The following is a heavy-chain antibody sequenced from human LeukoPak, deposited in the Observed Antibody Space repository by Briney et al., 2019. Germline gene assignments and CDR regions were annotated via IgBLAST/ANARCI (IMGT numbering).Heavy chain of an antibody. J-gene: IGHJ6*03. D-gene: IGHD3-10*01. Sequence: SVKVSCKASGGTFSSYAINWVRQAPGQGLEWVGRIIPIFGTANYAQKFQGRVTMTRNTSISTAYMELSSLRSEDTAVYYCARGPMVRGSHYYYMDVWGKGTTVTVSS. CDR1: GGTFSSYA. V-gene: IGHV1-69*05. CDR2: IIPIFGTA. CDR3: ARGPMVRGSHYYYMDV.